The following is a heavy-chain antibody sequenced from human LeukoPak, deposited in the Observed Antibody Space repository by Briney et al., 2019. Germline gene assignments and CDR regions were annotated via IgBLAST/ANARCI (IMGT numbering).Heavy chain of an antibody. CDR3: AKDSVAGTVTTTHFDY. CDR1: GFTFSTYW. J-gene: IGHJ4*02. Sequence: PGGSLRLSCAASGFTFSTYWMSWVRQAPGKGLEWVAVISYDGSNKYYADSVKGRFTISRDNSKNTLYLQMNSLRAEDTAVYYCAKDSVAGTVTTTHFDYWGQGTLVTVSS. D-gene: IGHD4-17*01. CDR2: ISYDGSNK. V-gene: IGHV3-30*18.